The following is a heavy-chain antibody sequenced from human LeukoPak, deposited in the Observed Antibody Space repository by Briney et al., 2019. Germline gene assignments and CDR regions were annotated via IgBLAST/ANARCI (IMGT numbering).Heavy chain of an antibody. CDR2: ISAHNGNT. J-gene: IGHJ3*02. CDR1: GYTFTSYG. CDR3: ATVGYSSSSYNDI. V-gene: IGHV1-18*01. D-gene: IGHD6-13*01. Sequence: GASVKVSCKASGYTFTSYGISWVRQAPGQGLEWMGWISAHNGNTNYAQKLQGRVTMTTDTSTSTAYMELSSLRSEDTAVYYCATVGYSSSSYNDIWGQGTMVTVSS.